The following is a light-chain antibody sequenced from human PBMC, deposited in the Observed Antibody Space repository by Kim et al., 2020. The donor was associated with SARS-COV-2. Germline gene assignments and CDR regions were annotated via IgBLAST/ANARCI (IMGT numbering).Light chain of an antibody. J-gene: IGLJ3*02. V-gene: IGLV3-27*01. CDR3: YSAVDNNWV. Sequence: SGSAGQTARITCSGDVLAKKYARWFQQKPGQAPGLVIYEDNERPSGIPERFSGSSSGTTVTLTISGAQVEDEADYYCYSAVDNNWVFGGGTQLTVL. CDR2: EDN. CDR1: VLAKKY.